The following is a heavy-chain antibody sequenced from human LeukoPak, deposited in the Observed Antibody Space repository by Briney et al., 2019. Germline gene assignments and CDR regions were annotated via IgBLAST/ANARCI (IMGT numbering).Heavy chain of an antibody. V-gene: IGHV3-15*01. CDR1: GFTFSNAW. Sequence: PGGSLRLSCAASGFTFSNAWMSWVRQAPGKGLEWVGRIKSKTDGGTTDYAAPVKGRFTVSRDDSKNTLYLQMNSLKTEDTAVYYCTTDYYDSSGYYYFGYYYDLMDYWGQGTLVTVSS. D-gene: IGHD3-22*01. CDR3: TTDYYDSSGYYYFGYYYDLMDY. CDR2: IKSKTDGGTT. J-gene: IGHJ4*02.